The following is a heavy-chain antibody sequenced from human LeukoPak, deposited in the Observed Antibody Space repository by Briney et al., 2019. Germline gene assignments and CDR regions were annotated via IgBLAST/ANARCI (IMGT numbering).Heavy chain of an antibody. J-gene: IGHJ4*02. CDR1: GLTFSSYA. CDR2: ISGSGGST. Sequence: GGSLRLSCAASGLTFSSYAMSWVRQAPGKGLEWVSAISGSGGSTYYADSVKGRFTISRDNSKNTLYLQMNSLRGEDTAVYYCANNIVATIRVYRGQGTLVTVSS. V-gene: IGHV3-23*01. CDR3: ANNIVATIRVY. D-gene: IGHD5-12*01.